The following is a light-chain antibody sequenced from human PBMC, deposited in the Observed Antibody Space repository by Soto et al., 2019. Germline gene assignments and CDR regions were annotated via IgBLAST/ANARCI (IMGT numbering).Light chain of an antibody. J-gene: IGLJ1*01. CDR2: EVI. CDR1: SSDIGAYNY. V-gene: IGLV2-14*01. Sequence: QSALSHPASVSESPGQPITVSCTGTSSDIGAYNYVAWYQQHPGKAPKLLIYEVINRPSGVSNRFSGSKSGYTASLTISGLQAEDEADYYCSSYASNKNILFGPGTKATVL. CDR3: SSYASNKNIL.